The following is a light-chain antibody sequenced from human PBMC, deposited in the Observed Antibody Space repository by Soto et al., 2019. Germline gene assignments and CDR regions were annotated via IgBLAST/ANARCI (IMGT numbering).Light chain of an antibody. CDR2: DTS. CDR1: QSIRNN. CDR3: QQRSNWPPSIT. V-gene: IGKV3-11*01. J-gene: IGKJ5*01. Sequence: EIVMTQSPATLSLSPGERATLSCWASQSIRNNLAWYQHRPGQAPRLLIYDTSTRAAGIPARFSGSGSGTDFTLTISSLEPEDFAVYYCQQRSNWPPSITFGQGTRLEIK.